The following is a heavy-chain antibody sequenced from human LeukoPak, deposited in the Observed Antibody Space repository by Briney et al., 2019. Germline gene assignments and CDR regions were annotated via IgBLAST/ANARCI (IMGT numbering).Heavy chain of an antibody. CDR3: AKGTAVTTFFDS. J-gene: IGHJ4*02. V-gene: IGHV3-23*01. CDR1: GFTFSDYA. CDR2: ITTSGGAS. D-gene: IGHD4-17*01. Sequence: PGGSLGLSCAASGFTFSDYALNWVRQAPGKGLEWVSFITTSGGASYYADSVKGRFTVSRDNSKNTLFLQMSGLRAEDTAVYYCAKGTAVTTFFDSWGQGALVAVSS.